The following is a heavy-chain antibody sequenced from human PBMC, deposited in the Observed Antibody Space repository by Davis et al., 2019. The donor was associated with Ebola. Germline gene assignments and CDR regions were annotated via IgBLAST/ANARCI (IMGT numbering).Heavy chain of an antibody. D-gene: IGHD4-17*01. Sequence: KFQGRVTITRDTSASTAYMELSSLRSEDTAVYYCARTDCGDYGVRDYYGMDVWGQGTTVTVSS. V-gene: IGHV1-3*01. CDR3: ARTDCGDYGVRDYYGMDV. J-gene: IGHJ6*02.